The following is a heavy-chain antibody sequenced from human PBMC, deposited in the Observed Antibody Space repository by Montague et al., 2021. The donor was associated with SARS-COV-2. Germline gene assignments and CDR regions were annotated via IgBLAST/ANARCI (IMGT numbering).Heavy chain of an antibody. J-gene: IGHJ2*01. CDR3: ARGAPTISMILVVMTGAGWYCDL. V-gene: IGHV4-34*01. D-gene: IGHD3-22*01. CDR1: GGSFSDYY. CDR2: INHRGST. Sequence: SETLSLTCAVYGGSFSDYYWSWIRQPPGKGLEWIGEINHRGSTNYNPSLRSRVTISVDTSKNQFSLKLSAVTAADTAVYYCARGAPTISMILVVMTGAGWYCDLWGRGTLVTVSS.